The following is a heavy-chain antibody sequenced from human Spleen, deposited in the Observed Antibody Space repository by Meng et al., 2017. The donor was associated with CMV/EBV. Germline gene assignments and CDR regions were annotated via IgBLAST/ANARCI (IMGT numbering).Heavy chain of an antibody. CDR1: GFTFSSYA. D-gene: IGHD2-2*01. CDR3: AKGGQDYQLLEEYFQH. V-gene: IGHV3-23*01. Sequence: GESLKISCAASGFTFSSYAMSWVRQAPGKGLEWVSVISDSGDSTYYADSVKGRFTISRDNSKNTLFLQMNSLRAEDTAVYYCAKGGQDYQLLEEYFQHWGQGTLVTVSS. CDR2: ISDSGDST. J-gene: IGHJ1*01.